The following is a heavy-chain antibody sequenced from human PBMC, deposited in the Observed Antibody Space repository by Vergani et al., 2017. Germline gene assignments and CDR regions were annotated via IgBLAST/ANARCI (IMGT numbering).Heavy chain of an antibody. V-gene: IGHV4-61*02. J-gene: IGHJ4*02. CDR2: IYTSGST. CDR3: ARGQYYDFWSGYSDY. CDR1: GGSISSGSYY. D-gene: IGHD3-3*01. Sequence: QVQLQESGPGLVKPSQTLSLTCTVSGGSISSGSYYWSWIRQPAGKGLEWIGRIYTSGSTNYNHSLKSRVTISVDTSKNQFSLKLSSVTAADTAVYYCARGQYYDFWSGYSDYWGQGTLVTVSS.